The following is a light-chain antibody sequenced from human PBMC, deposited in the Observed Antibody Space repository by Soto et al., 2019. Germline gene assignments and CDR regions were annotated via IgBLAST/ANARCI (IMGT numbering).Light chain of an antibody. CDR1: QSIISY. CDR2: DAS. CDR3: QLRSNFWT. V-gene: IGKV3-11*01. J-gene: IGKJ1*01. Sequence: EIVLTQSPATLSLSPGDRATLSCRASQSIISYLAWYQQQHGQAPRLLMYDASNRTTGIPARFSGSGSGTDCTLTISSLEPEAFAGYYCQLRSNFWTFGQGTRVEIK.